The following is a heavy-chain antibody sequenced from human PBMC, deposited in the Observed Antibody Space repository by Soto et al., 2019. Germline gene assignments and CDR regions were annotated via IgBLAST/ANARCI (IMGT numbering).Heavy chain of an antibody. D-gene: IGHD3-3*01. V-gene: IGHV4-59*01. CDR3: ARVTIQYYDVWSGVWFDP. J-gene: IGHJ5*02. CDR2: IYYSGST. Sequence: PSETLSLTCTVSGGSISSFYWSWIRQPPGKGLEWIGYIYYSGSTNYNPSLKGRVTISVDTSKNQFSLKLSSVTAADAAVYFCARVTIQYYDVWSGVWFDPWGQGTLVTVSS. CDR1: GGSISSFY.